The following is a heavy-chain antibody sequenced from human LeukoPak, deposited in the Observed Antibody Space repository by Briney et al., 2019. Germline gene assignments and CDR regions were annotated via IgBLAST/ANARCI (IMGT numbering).Heavy chain of an antibody. CDR1: GGSISSYNYY. CDR3: ARSYYGGSHQYYFDY. Sequence: SETLSLTCTVSGGSISSYNYYWGWIRQPPGKGLEWIASVYYTGSTYYNPSLESRVTISVDTSKNQFSLKLSSVTAADTAVYYCARSYYGGSHQYYFDYWGQGTLVTVSS. CDR2: VYYTGST. J-gene: IGHJ4*02. D-gene: IGHD4-23*01. V-gene: IGHV4-39*07.